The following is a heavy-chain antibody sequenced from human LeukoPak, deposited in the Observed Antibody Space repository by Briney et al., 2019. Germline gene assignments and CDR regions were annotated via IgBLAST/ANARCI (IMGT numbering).Heavy chain of an antibody. CDR3: AKGQYYYGSGYYPDY. Sequence: GGSLRLSCAASGFTFSSYWMHWVRQAPGKGLVWVSRISSDGSSTSYADSVKGRFTISRDNSKNTLYLQMNSLRAEDTAVYYCAKGQYYYGSGYYPDYWGQGTLVTVSS. J-gene: IGHJ4*02. CDR2: ISSDGSST. CDR1: GFTFSSYW. D-gene: IGHD3-10*01. V-gene: IGHV3-74*01.